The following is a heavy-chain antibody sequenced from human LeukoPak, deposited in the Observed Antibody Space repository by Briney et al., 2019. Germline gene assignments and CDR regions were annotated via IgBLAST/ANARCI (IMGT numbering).Heavy chain of an antibody. CDR3: AQGHYVGNSEFLDN. J-gene: IGHJ4*02. CDR2: IYNDGGLP. D-gene: IGHD4-23*01. V-gene: IGHV3-33*07. CDR1: GFSFSSYG. Sequence: GGSLRLFCAASGFSFSSYGMYWVRQAPGKGLEWVALIYNDGGLPNYLDSVRGRFTISRDNSKNTLYLQMDSLRVEDTAVYYCAQGHYVGNSEFLDNWGQGSLVIVSS.